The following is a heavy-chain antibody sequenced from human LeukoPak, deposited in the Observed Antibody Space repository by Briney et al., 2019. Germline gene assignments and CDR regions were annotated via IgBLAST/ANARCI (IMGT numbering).Heavy chain of an antibody. CDR3: GRDLGGRGGA. CDR1: GFSFSTYW. D-gene: IGHD1-26*01. Sequence: PGGSLRLSCAASGFSFSTYWMHWVRQVPGTGLVWVSRTNTDGSITDYADSVKSRFTISRDNAKDTLYLQMNSLRPEDTAVYYCGRDLGGRGGAWGQGTLVTVSS. CDR2: TNTDGSIT. V-gene: IGHV3-74*01. J-gene: IGHJ5*02.